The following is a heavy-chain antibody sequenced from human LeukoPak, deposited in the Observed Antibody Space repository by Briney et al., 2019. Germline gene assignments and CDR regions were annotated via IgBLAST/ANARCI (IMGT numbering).Heavy chain of an antibody. CDR3: ARASWGYSGYDPSKVTFDY. CDR1: GYTFTSYY. D-gene: IGHD5-12*01. J-gene: IGHJ4*02. V-gene: IGHV1-46*01. Sequence: ASVKVSCKASGYTFTSYYMHWVRQAPGQGLEWMGIINPSGGSTSYAQKFQGRVTMTRDTSTSTVYMELSSLRSEDTAVYYCARASWGYSGYDPSKVTFDYWGQGTLVTVSS. CDR2: INPSGGST.